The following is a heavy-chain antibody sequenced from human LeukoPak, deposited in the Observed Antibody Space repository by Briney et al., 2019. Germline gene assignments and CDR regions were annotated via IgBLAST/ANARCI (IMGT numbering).Heavy chain of an antibody. V-gene: IGHV3-23*01. Sequence: GGSLRLSCIASGFTFRNYGMAWVRQAPGKGLEWVSTIGNAGVNTHYADSVKGRFTISRDNAKNSLYLQMNSLRAEDTALYYCAKDTGDRDSSGYVSVEAYYFDYWGQGTLVTVSS. D-gene: IGHD3-22*01. J-gene: IGHJ4*02. CDR2: IGNAGVNT. CDR1: GFTFRNYG. CDR3: AKDTGDRDSSGYVSVEAYYFDY.